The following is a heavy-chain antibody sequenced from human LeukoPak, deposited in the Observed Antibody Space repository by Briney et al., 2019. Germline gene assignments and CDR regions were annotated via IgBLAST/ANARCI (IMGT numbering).Heavy chain of an antibody. V-gene: IGHV3-30*02. Sequence: GGSLRLSCAASGFTFSSYGMHWVRQAPGKGLEWVAVIWYGGSNKYYADSVKGRFTISRDNSKNTLYLQMNSLRAEDTAVYYCAKCIAAGTGAFDIWGQGTMVTVSS. J-gene: IGHJ3*02. CDR3: AKCIAAGTGAFDI. CDR1: GFTFSSYG. CDR2: IWYGGSNK. D-gene: IGHD6-13*01.